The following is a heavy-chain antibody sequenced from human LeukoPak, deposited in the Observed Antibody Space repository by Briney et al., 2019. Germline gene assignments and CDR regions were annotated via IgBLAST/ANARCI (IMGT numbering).Heavy chain of an antibody. J-gene: IGHJ4*02. CDR1: GFTFSASA. CDR3: SRSGGDGATGE. D-gene: IGHD1-26*01. CDR2: IASRGKNYAT. V-gene: IGHV3-73*01. Sequence: PGGSLRLSCATSGFTFSASAFSWVRQASGKGLEWVGRIASRGKNYATEYAASVRGRFTISRDESKNTAYLQMNSLQPDDTAVYYCSRSGGDGATGEWGQGTLVTVSS.